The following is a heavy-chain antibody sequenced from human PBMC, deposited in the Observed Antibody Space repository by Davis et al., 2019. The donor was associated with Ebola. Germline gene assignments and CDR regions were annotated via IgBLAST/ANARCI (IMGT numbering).Heavy chain of an antibody. CDR2: ISGSGGST. CDR1: VITFSSYA. CDR3: ARSSMTTVTSSLFDY. J-gene: IGHJ4*02. Sequence: GGSLRLSCADSVITFSSYAMTWVRQAPGKGLEWVSAISGSGGSTYYADSVKGRFTISRDNSKNTLYLQMNSLRAEDTAVYYCARSSMTTVTSSLFDYWGQGTLVTVSS. D-gene: IGHD4-17*01. V-gene: IGHV3-23*01.